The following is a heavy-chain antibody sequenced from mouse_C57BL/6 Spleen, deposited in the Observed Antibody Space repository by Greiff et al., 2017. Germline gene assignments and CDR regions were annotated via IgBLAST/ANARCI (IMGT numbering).Heavy chain of an antibody. CDR2: IDPETGGT. D-gene: IGHD2-3*01. CDR3: TRRSVLYDGYYHPFAY. Sequence: VQLQQSGAELVRPGASVTLSCKASGYTFTDYEMHWVKQTPVHGLEWIGAIDPETGGTAYNQKFKGKAILTAVKSSSTAYMELRSLTSEDSAVYYCTRRSVLYDGYYHPFAYWGQGTLVTVSA. CDR1: GYTFTDYE. V-gene: IGHV1-15*01. J-gene: IGHJ3*01.